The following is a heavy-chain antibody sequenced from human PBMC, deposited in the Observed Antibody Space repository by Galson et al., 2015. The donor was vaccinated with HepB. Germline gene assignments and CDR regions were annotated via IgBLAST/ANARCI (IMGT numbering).Heavy chain of an antibody. J-gene: IGHJ4*02. D-gene: IGHD2-2*02. CDR1: GFTMSDYA. Sequence: LRLSCAASGFTMSDYAMAWVRRAPGKGLEWVSSVTRGNYIYYTESVKGRFTISRDISRNILYLQMNSLRVEDTAVYYCAQEWGCNGNNCHNLRGYWGQGTRVTVSS. CDR3: AQEWGCNGNNCHNLRGY. V-gene: IGHV3-23*01. CDR2: VTRGNYI.